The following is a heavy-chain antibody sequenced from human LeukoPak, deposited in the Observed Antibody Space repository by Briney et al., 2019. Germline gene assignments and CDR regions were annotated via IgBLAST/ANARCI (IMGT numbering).Heavy chain of an antibody. Sequence: GGSLRLSCAASGFTFSSYGMPWVRQAPGKGLEWVALIRYDGSKSYYGDSVKGRFTISRDNSKNTLYLQMISLRAEDTAVYYCARRRGYDSSGFYVDYWGQGTLVTVSS. CDR1: GFTFSSYG. CDR3: ARRRGYDSSGFYVDY. J-gene: IGHJ4*02. CDR2: IRYDGSKS. D-gene: IGHD3-22*01. V-gene: IGHV3-33*01.